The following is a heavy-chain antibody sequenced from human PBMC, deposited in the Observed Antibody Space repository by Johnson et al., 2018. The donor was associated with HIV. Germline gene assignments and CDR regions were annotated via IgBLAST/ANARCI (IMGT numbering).Heavy chain of an antibody. D-gene: IGHD3-10*01. CDR2: IKSKTDGGTT. CDR1: GFSFSNAW. V-gene: IGHV3-15*01. Sequence: VQLVESGGGLVKPGGSLRLSCAGSGFSFSNAWMSWVRQAPGKGLEWIGRIKSKTDGGTTDYAAPVKGRFSISSDDSKNTMYLQMNSLKSEETDVYYCTTYITMVTVYVEIKGGAFDIWGQRTMVTVSS. CDR3: TTYITMVTVYVEIKGGAFDI. J-gene: IGHJ3*02.